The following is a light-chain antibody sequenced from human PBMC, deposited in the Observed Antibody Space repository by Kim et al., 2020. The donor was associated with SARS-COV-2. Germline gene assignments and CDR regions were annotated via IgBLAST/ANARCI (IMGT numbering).Light chain of an antibody. J-gene: IGKJ3*01. V-gene: IGKV3-11*01. CDR2: DTS. CDR1: QSVSTY. CDR3: QQRDNWPPVFT. Sequence: IALTQSPATLSLSPGERATLSCRASQSVSTYVAWYQQKPGRAPRLLIYDTSKRAPGIPDRFSGSGSGTDFSLTISSLEPEDFAVYYCQQRDNWPPVFTFGPGTKVEIK.